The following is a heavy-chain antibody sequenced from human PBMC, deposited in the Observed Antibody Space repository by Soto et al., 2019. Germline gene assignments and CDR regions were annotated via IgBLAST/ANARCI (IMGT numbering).Heavy chain of an antibody. CDR3: ANSLTTVTPGY. CDR1: GFTFSSYS. CDR2: ISNSSSTI. Sequence: GGSLSPSCAASGFTFSSYSRNWVRKAPGKGREWFSYISNSSSTISYGDSVRGRFTISRDNAKNSLYLQMNSLRAEDTAVYYCANSLTTVTPGYWGQGTLVTVSS. D-gene: IGHD4-17*01. V-gene: IGHV3-48*01. J-gene: IGHJ4*02.